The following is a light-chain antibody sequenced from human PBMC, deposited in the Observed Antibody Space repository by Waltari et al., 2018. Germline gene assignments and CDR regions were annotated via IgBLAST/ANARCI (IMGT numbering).Light chain of an antibody. J-gene: IGKJ3*01. CDR2: GAY. CDR1: QSVSSN. V-gene: IGKV3-15*01. CDR3: QQYNNWPPGVT. Sequence: EIVMTQSPATLSVSPGERATLSCSARQSVSSNLAWYQQKPGQAPRLLIYGAYTRATGIPARFSGSGSGTEFTLTISSLQSEDFAVYYCQQYNNWPPGVTFGPGTKVDIK.